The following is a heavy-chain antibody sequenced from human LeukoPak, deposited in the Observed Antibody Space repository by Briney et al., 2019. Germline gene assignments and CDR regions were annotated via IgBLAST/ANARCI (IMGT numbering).Heavy chain of an antibody. D-gene: IGHD5-24*01. CDR1: GFTFSSYA. J-gene: IGHJ6*02. V-gene: IGHV3-30-3*01. CDR3: ARDMRFYYYYGMDV. CDR2: ISYDGNNK. Sequence: GGSLRLSCAASGFTFSSYAMHWVRQAPGKGLEWAAVISYDGNNKYYADSVKGRFTISRDNSKNTLYLQMNSLRAEDTAVYYCARDMRFYYYYGMDVWGQGTTVTVSS.